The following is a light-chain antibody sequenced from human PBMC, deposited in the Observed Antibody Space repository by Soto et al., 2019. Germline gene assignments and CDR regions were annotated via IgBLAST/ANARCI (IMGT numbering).Light chain of an antibody. Sequence: EIVMTQSPATLSVYPGERATLSCRASQSVSSNLAWYQQKPGQAPRLLIYGASTRATGIPARFSGSGSGTEFTLTISSLQSEDFAVYYCQQSNNWPPWTFGQGTKVEMK. CDR2: GAS. J-gene: IGKJ1*01. V-gene: IGKV3-15*01. CDR3: QQSNNWPPWT. CDR1: QSVSSN.